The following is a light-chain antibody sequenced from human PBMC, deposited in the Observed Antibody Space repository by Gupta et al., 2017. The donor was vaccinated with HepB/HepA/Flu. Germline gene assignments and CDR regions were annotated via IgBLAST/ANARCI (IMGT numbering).Light chain of an antibody. V-gene: IGLV1-40*01. CDR2: GNS. J-gene: IGLJ3*02. Sequence: QSVLTQPPSVSGAPGQRVTISCTGSSSNIGAGYDVHWYQQLPGTAPNLLIYGNSNRPSGVPDRFSDSKSGTSAALAITGLQAEDEADYYCQSYDGSLSGWVFGGGTKLTVL. CDR3: QSYDGSLSGWV. CDR1: SSNIGAGYD.